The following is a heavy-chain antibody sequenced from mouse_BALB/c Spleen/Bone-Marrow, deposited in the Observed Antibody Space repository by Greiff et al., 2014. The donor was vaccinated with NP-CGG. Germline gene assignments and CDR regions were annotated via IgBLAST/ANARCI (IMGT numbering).Heavy chain of an antibody. J-gene: IGHJ4*01. D-gene: IGHD2-10*02. Sequence: EVKLMESGGGLVKPGGSLNLSWEAFGFPFRDFYIYWLRQLPEKRLEGVATISDGGNYSYYPDSVKGRFTISRDNAKNNLYLQMSSLKSEDTAMYYCARSRMRYGAMDYWGQGTSVTVFS. CDR3: ARSRMRYGAMDY. V-gene: IGHV5-4*02. CDR2: ISDGGNYS. CDR1: GFPFRDFY.